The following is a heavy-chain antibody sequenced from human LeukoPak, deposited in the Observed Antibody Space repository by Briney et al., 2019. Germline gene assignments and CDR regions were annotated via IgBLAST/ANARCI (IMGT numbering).Heavy chain of an antibody. CDR2: ISSSGSTI. Sequence: GGSLRLSCAASGFTFSDYYMSWIRQAPGKGLEWVSYISSSGSTIYYADSVKGRFTISRDNAENSLYLQMNSLRAEDTAVYYCARGPMLRGVIIRRSKSGYFDYWGQGTLVTVSS. J-gene: IGHJ4*02. CDR3: ARGPMLRGVIIRRSKSGYFDY. V-gene: IGHV3-11*04. D-gene: IGHD3-10*01. CDR1: GFTFSDYY.